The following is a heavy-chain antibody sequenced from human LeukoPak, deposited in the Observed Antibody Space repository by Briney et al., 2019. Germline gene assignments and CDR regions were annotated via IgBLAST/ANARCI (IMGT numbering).Heavy chain of an antibody. CDR3: AAALYSSNLAWFDP. D-gene: IGHD6-13*01. CDR1: GYTVPELS. V-gene: IGHV1-24*01. Sequence: ASVRVSCKVSGYTVPELSMNWVRQAPGKGLEWMGGFDFEAGETIYAQKFQGRFTMTEDSSVNIAYMELNSLISEDTAVYYCAAALYSSNLAWFDPWGQGTLVTVSS. J-gene: IGHJ5*02. CDR2: FDFEAGET.